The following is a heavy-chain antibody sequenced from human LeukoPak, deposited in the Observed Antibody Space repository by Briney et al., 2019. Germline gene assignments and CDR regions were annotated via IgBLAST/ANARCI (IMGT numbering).Heavy chain of an antibody. CDR1: GFTFSSYS. J-gene: IGHJ6*04. V-gene: IGHV3-48*04. Sequence: GGSLRLSCAASGFTFSSYSMNWVRQAPGKGLERVSYISSSSSTIYYADSVKGRFTISRDNAKNSLYLQMNSLRAEDTAVYYCAELGITMIGGVWGKGTTVTISS. CDR2: ISSSSSTI. D-gene: IGHD3-10*02. CDR3: AELGITMIGGV.